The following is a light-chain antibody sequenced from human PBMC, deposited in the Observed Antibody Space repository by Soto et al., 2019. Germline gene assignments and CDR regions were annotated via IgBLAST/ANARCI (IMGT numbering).Light chain of an antibody. J-gene: IGKJ1*01. CDR1: QGISSY. CDR3: QQYYSYPWR. Sequence: AIRMTQSPSSLSASTGDRVTITCRASQGISSYLAWYQQKPEKAPKLLIYAASTLQSGVPSRFSGSGSGTDFTLTISCLQSEDFATYYCQQYYSYPWRFGQGTKVEIK. CDR2: AAS. V-gene: IGKV1-8*01.